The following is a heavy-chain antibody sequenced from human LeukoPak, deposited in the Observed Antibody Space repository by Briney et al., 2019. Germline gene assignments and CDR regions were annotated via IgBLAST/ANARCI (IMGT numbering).Heavy chain of an antibody. V-gene: IGHV1-2*02. Sequence: ASVKVSCKASVYTFTGYYMHWVRQAPGQGLEWMGWINPNSGGTNSAQKFQGRVTMTRDTSISTAYMELSSLRSDDTAVYYCARAELRGINGYFNWFDPWGQGTLVTVSS. J-gene: IGHJ5*02. CDR3: ARAELRGINGYFNWFDP. D-gene: IGHD2-8*01. CDR2: INPNSGGT. CDR1: VYTFTGYY.